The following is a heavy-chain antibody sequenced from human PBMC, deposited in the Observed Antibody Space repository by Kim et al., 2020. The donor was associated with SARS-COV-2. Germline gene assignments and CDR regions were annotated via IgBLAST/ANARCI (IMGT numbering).Heavy chain of an antibody. D-gene: IGHD2-8*01. J-gene: IGHJ4*02. V-gene: IGHV3-64D*09. CDR2: ISRSGRTI. Sequence: GGSLRLSCSASGFTISTYAMYWVRQAPGKGLEYVSSISRSGRTIDYADSMKGRSTISRDNSKNMLYLQVSSLRPEDTAVYDCVKEVMPTSGTNYFDYWGQGAQVTVTS. CDR1: GFTISTYA. CDR3: VKEVMPTSGTNYFDY.